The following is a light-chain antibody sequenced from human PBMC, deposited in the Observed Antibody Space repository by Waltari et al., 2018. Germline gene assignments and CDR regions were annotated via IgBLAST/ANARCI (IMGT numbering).Light chain of an antibody. Sequence: DSVMTQSPDSLAVSLGERATINCKYSQSVLSSSDTKNYLAWYQQKAGQPPKLLISWASARESGVPDRFSGSGSGTDFTLSISSLQAEDVAVYYCQHYYTSPLTFGGGTKVEIK. V-gene: IGKV4-1*01. CDR2: WAS. CDR1: QSVLSSSDTKNY. J-gene: IGKJ4*01. CDR3: QHYYTSPLT.